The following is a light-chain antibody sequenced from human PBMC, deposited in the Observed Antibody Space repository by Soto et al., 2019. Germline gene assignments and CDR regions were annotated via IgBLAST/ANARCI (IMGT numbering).Light chain of an antibody. J-gene: IGKJ1*01. CDR1: QSVSNNY. V-gene: IGKV3-20*01. CDR2: GAS. CDR3: QQYVTSPPGT. Sequence: EVVVTQSPATLSLSPGERATLSCRASQSVSNNYLAWYQQKPGQAPRLLIYGASSRATGIPDRFSGSGSGTDFTLTISRLEPGDFAVYYCQQYVTSPPGTFGQGTKGDIK.